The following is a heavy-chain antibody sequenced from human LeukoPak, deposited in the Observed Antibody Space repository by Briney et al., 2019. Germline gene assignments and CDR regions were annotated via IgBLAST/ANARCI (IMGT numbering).Heavy chain of an antibody. J-gene: IGHJ6*04. D-gene: IGHD3-10*02. CDR2: ISSSGSTI. CDR3: AELGITLIGGV. V-gene: IGHV3-48*03. CDR1: GFTFSSYG. Sequence: TGGSLRLSCATCGFTFSSYGMNWVRQAPGKGLEWVSYISSSGSTIYYADSVKGRFTISRDNAKNSLYLQMHSLRAEDTAVYYCAELGITLIGGVWGKGTTVTISS.